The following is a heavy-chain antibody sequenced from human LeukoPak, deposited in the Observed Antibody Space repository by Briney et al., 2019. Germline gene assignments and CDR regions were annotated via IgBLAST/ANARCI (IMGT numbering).Heavy chain of an antibody. CDR2: LHASEST. CDR1: GAYISNYY. V-gene: IGHV4-4*07. D-gene: IGHD2-15*01. J-gene: IGHJ3*01. CDR3: ASLSGGGGFDV. Sequence: SETLSLTCTVSGAYISNYYWTWVRQTAAQGLEWIGRLHASESTIYNPSLKSRVTMSLDTSKDQMSLTLTSVTAADSAIYYCASLSGGGGFDVWGQGTVVTVSS.